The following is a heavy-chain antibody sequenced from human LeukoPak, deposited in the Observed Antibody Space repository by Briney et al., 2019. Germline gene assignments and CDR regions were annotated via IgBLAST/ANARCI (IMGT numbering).Heavy chain of an antibody. CDR1: GGSFSGYY. Sequence: SETLSLTCAVYGGSFSGYYWSWIRQPPGKGLEWIGEINHSGSTNYNPSLKSRVTISVDTSKNQFSLKLSSVTAADAAVYYCATSSVAGPTAAYWGQGTLVTVSS. J-gene: IGHJ4*02. V-gene: IGHV4-34*01. CDR3: ATSSVAGPTAAY. D-gene: IGHD6-19*01. CDR2: INHSGST.